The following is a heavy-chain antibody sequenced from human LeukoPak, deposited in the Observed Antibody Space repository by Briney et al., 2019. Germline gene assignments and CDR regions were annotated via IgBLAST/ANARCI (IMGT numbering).Heavy chain of an antibody. CDR2: IYSGGST. J-gene: IGHJ4*02. V-gene: IGHV3-53*01. CDR1: GFTVSSNY. D-gene: IGHD6-6*01. Sequence: GGSLRLSCADSGFTVSSNYMSGVRQAPGKGLEWVSVIYSGGSTYYADSVKGRFTISRDNSKNTLYLQMNSLRAEDTAVYYCARDLGAAHFDYWGQGTLVTVSS. CDR3: ARDLGAAHFDY.